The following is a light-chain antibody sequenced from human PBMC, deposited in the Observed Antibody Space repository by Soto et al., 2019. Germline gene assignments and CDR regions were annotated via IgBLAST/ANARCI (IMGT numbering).Light chain of an antibody. V-gene: IGKV1-39*01. Sequence: DIQMTQSPSSLSASVGDRVTITCRTSQTVSSNLNWYQRKPGKAPSLLIYASSTLQSGVPSRFIGSGSGTEFTLTISSLQPEDFATYYCQQDNMTPFTFGPGTKVDI. CDR2: ASS. CDR1: QTVSSN. J-gene: IGKJ3*01. CDR3: QQDNMTPFT.